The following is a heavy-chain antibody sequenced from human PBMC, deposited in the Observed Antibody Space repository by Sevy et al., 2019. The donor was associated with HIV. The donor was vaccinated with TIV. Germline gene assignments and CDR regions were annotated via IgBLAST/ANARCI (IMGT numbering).Heavy chain of an antibody. CDR2: INSDGSST. CDR1: GFTFSSYW. D-gene: IGHD6-13*01. Sequence: GGSLRLSCAASGFTFSSYWMHWVRQAPGKGLVWVSRINSDGSSTSYADSVKGRFTISRDNAKNTLYLQMNSLRAEDTAVYYCAREPVDFLSSTSYVMDVWGQGTTVTVSS. CDR3: AREPVDFLSSTSYVMDV. V-gene: IGHV3-74*01. J-gene: IGHJ6*02.